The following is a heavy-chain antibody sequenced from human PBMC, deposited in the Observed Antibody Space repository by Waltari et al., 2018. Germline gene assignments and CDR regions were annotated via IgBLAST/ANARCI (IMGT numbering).Heavy chain of an antibody. CDR1: GYTFTGYY. CDR2: INPNSGGT. D-gene: IGHD3-10*01. J-gene: IGHJ3*02. Sequence: QVQLVQSGAEVKKPGASVTVSCKASGYTFTGYYMHWVRQAPGQGLEWMGWINPNSGGTNYAQKFQGRVTMTRDTSISTAYMELSRLRSDDTAVYYCARDRCDYGSGRVAFDIWGQGTMVTVSS. CDR3: ARDRCDYGSGRVAFDI. V-gene: IGHV1-2*02.